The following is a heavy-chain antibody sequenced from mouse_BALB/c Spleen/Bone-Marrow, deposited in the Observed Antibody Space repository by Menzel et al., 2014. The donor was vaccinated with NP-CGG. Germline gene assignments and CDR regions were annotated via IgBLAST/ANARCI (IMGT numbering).Heavy chain of an antibody. Sequence: EVKLEESGGGLVKSGGSLKLSCAASGFTFNSYGMSWVRQTPEKRLEWVATISGGGSYTFYPDSVKGRSTISRDNAKNTVDLEVSSMRAESTALYYCATQAFYSQTDVSFFYWGQGTLVTVSA. J-gene: IGHJ3*01. CDR1: GFTFNSYG. D-gene: IGHD2-12*01. V-gene: IGHV5-9-2*01. CDR2: ISGGGSYT. CDR3: ATQAFYSQTDVSFFY.